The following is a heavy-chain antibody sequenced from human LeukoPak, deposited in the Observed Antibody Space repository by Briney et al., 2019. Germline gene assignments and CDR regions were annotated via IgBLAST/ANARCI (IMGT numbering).Heavy chain of an antibody. CDR1: GFIFRNYW. CDR2: IKEDGSEK. D-gene: IGHD3-22*01. J-gene: IGHJ4*02. CDR3: ARSKPYYDDPETIDY. V-gene: IGHV3-7*01. Sequence: PGGSLRLSCAASGFIFRNYWMNWVRQAPGKGLEWVATIKEDGSEKYCVDFVKGRFTISRDNAKNSLYLQMNSLRAEDTAVYYCARSKPYYDDPETIDYWGQGTLVTVSS.